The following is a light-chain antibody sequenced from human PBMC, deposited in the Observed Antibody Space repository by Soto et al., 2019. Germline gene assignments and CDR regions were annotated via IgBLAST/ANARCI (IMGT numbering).Light chain of an antibody. CDR2: GAS. J-gene: IGKJ4*01. CDR3: QQYGNSPPIT. CDR1: QSVSINY. V-gene: IGKV3-20*01. Sequence: EIVLTQSPGTLSLSPGERATLSCRAGQSVSINYLAWYQQKPGQAPRLLIYGASTRATGIPDRFSGSGSGTDFTLTISRLEPEDFAVYYCQQYGNSPPITFGGGTKVDIK.